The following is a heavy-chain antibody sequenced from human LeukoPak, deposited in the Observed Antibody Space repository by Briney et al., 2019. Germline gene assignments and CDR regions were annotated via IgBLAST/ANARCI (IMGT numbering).Heavy chain of an antibody. CDR2: IYYSGGT. CDR1: GASISSRSNY. J-gene: IGHJ4*02. CDR3: ARHQGGATRQDFDY. V-gene: IGHV4-39*01. D-gene: IGHD1-26*01. Sequence: SETLSLTCTVSGASISSRSNYWGWIRQPPGKGLEWIGSIYYSGGTYYNPSLKSRVTISVHTSKNQFSLKLNSVTAADTAVYYCARHQGGATRQDFDYWGQGTLVTVSS.